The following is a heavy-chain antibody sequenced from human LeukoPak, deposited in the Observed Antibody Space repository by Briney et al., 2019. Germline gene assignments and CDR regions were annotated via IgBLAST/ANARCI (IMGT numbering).Heavy chain of an antibody. CDR3: ARPSMITFGGVIVLGAFDI. D-gene: IGHD3-16*02. V-gene: IGHV5-51*01. Sequence: PGESLKISCKGSGYSFTSYWIGWVRQMPGKGLEWMGIIYPGDSDTRYSPSCQGQVTITADKSISTAYLQWSSLKASDTAMYYCARPSMITFGGVIVLGAFDIWGQGTMVTVSS. CDR2: IYPGDSDT. J-gene: IGHJ3*02. CDR1: GYSFTSYW.